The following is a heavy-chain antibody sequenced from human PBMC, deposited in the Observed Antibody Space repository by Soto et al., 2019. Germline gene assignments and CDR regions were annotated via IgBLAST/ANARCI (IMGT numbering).Heavy chain of an antibody. J-gene: IGHJ4*02. Sequence: ASVKVSCKASGYTFTGYYMNWVRQAPGQGLEWMGWINPKSGVTMYPQKFQGRVTMTWDTSIGTAYMALTRLRSDDTAVYYCAIDLAKGGGCAGFDYWGQGTLVTVSS. CDR1: GYTFTGYY. CDR3: AIDLAKGGGCAGFDY. CDR2: INPKSGVT. V-gene: IGHV1-2*02. D-gene: IGHD1-26*01.